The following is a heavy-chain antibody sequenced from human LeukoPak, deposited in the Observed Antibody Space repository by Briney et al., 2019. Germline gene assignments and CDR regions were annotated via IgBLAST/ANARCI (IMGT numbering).Heavy chain of an antibody. Sequence: SVKVSCTASGGTFSSYAISWVRQAPGQGLEWMGRIIAILGIANYAQKFQGRVTITADKSTSTAYMELSSLRSEDTAVYYCARGDDYGSGSYRGDTYGMDVWGQGTTVTVSS. CDR1: GGTFSSYA. J-gene: IGHJ6*02. V-gene: IGHV1-69*04. D-gene: IGHD3-10*01. CDR2: IIAILGIA. CDR3: ARGDDYGSGSYRGDTYGMDV.